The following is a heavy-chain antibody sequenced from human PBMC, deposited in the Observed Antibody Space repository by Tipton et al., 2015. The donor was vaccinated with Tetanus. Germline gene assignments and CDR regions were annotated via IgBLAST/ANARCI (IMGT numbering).Heavy chain of an antibody. V-gene: IGHV4-34*01. J-gene: IGHJ5*02. CDR3: ARGPFAYDR. CDR1: GGSFSGYY. CDR2: INHSGST. Sequence: TLSLTCAVYGGSFSGYYWSWIRQPPGKGLEWIGEINHSGSTNYNPSLKSRVTISVDTSKNQFSLKVSSVTAADTAVYYCARGPFAYDRWGQGALVTVSS.